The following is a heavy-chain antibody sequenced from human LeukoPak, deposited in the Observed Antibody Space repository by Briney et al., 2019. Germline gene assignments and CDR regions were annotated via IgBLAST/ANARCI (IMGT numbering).Heavy chain of an antibody. Sequence: SETPSLTCAVSGVSFNDYYWSWVRQTPGKGLEWIGEINHSGYTNDSPSLKGRVTLSIDTSRKQFSLNLRSVTVADSGIYYCTRMTTGHDYWGQGTLVTVSS. J-gene: IGHJ4*02. CDR3: TRMTTGHDY. D-gene: IGHD4-17*01. CDR2: INHSGYT. CDR1: GVSFNDYY. V-gene: IGHV4-34*01.